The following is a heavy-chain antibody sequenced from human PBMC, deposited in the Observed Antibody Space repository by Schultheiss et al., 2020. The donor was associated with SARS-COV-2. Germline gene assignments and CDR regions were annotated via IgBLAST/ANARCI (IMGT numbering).Heavy chain of an antibody. CDR3: AIGYYYPNSAFFDY. V-gene: IGHV4-39*07. CDR1: GGSISSGGYY. D-gene: IGHD3-22*01. J-gene: IGHJ4*02. CDR2: VYYSGNT. Sequence: SETLSLTCTVSGGSISSGGYYWAWIRQAPGEGLDWIGTVYYSGNTYYNPSLQSRVKMSVDTSKNQFSLDLSSVTAADTAVYYCAIGYYYPNSAFFDYWGLGTLVTVSS.